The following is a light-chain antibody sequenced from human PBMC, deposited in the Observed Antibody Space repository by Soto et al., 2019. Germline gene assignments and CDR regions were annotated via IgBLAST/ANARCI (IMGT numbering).Light chain of an antibody. Sequence: DIQMTQSPSSLSASVGDRVTITCRASQSISSYLNWYQQKPGKAPELLIYTASSLQSGVPSRFSGSGFGTDFSLTISSLQPEDFATYYCQQSYNTPRTFGQGTKVEIK. J-gene: IGKJ1*01. CDR3: QQSYNTPRT. CDR2: TAS. V-gene: IGKV1-39*01. CDR1: QSISSY.